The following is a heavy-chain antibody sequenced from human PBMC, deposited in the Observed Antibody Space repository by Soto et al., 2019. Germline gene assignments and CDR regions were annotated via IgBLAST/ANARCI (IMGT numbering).Heavy chain of an antibody. J-gene: IGHJ6*02. CDR3: ARHGPRVYYDNSDYYYYGMDV. V-gene: IGHV5-51*01. Sequence: PGESLKISCKGSGCSFTKYWIAWVRQMPGKGLEWMGIIYPGGSDTRYSPSFQGQVTISADKSISTAYLQWSSLKASDTAMYYCARHGPRVYYDNSDYYYYGMDVWGQGTTVTVSS. CDR2: IYPGGSDT. D-gene: IGHD3-22*01. CDR1: GCSFTKYW.